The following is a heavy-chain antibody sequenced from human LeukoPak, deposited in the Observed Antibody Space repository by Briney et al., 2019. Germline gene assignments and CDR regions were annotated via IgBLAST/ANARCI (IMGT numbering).Heavy chain of an antibody. Sequence: PSETLSLTCAVYGGSFSGYYWSWVRQPPGKGLEWIGEINHSRSTNYNPSLKSRVTISVDTSKNQFSLKLSSVTATDTAVYYCARVVCSSTSCYNWFDPWGQGTLVTVSS. CDR1: GGSFSGYY. CDR3: ARVVCSSTSCYNWFDP. D-gene: IGHD2-2*01. V-gene: IGHV4-34*01. CDR2: INHSRST. J-gene: IGHJ5*02.